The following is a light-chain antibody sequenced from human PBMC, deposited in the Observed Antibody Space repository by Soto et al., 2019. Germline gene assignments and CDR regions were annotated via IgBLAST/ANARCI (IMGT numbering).Light chain of an antibody. CDR1: QSVSSSY. J-gene: IGKJ3*01. V-gene: IGKV3-20*01. Sequence: EIVLTQSPGTLSLSPGERATLSCRASQSVSSSYLAWYQQKPGQAPRLLIYGASSRSTGIPDRFSGSGSETDCTLTISRLEPEDFAVYYCQQYGSSSWLTFGPGTKVDIK. CDR2: GAS. CDR3: QQYGSSSWLT.